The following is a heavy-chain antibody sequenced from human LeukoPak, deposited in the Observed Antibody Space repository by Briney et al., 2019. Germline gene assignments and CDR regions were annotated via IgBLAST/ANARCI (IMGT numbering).Heavy chain of an antibody. Sequence: GESLKISCKGSGYSISSNWIGWVRQMPGKGLEWMGIIYPSDSDTRYNPSFQGQVTISADRSISTTSLQWRSLKASDTATYYCARLSPGVGATAEYWGQGTLVTVSS. CDR2: IYPSDSDT. J-gene: IGHJ4*02. CDR3: ARLSPGVGATAEY. V-gene: IGHV5-51*01. D-gene: IGHD1-26*01. CDR1: GYSISSNW.